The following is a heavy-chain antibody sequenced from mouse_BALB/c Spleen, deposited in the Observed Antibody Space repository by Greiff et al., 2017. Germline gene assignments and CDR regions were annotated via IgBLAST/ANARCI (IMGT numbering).Heavy chain of an antibody. D-gene: IGHD1-1*01. CDR3: SRYSGSSYWDFDV. V-gene: IGHV3-8*02. CDR1: GDSITSCY. J-gene: IGHJ1*01. Sequence: EVQLQQSGPSLVKPSQTLSLTCSVTGDSITSCYWNWIRKFPGNKLEYMGYISYSGSTYYNPSLKSRISITRDTSKNQYYLQLNSVTTEDTATYYYSRYSGSSYWDFDVWGAGTTVTVSS. CDR2: ISYSGST.